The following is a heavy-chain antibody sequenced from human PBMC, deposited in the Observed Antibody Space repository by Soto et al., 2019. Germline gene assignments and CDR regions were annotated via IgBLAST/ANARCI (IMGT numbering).Heavy chain of an antibody. CDR1: GGSFSGYY. CDR3: ARGRGVVLRVGYMAV. J-gene: IGHJ6*03. Sequence: PSETLSLTCAVYGGSFSGYYWSWIRQPPGKGLEWIGEINHSGSTNYNPSLKSRVTISVDTSKNQFSLKLSSVTAADTAVYYCARGRGVVLRVGYMAVWGKGTTVTVSS. CDR2: INHSGST. V-gene: IGHV4-34*01. D-gene: IGHD2-2*01.